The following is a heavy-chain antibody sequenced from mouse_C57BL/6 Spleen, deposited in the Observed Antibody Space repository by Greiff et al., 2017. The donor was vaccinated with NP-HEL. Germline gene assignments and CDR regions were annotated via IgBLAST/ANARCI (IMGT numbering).Heavy chain of an antibody. V-gene: IGHV1-61*01. CDR1: GYTFTSYW. D-gene: IGHD2-4*01. CDR2: IYPSDSET. CDR3: ARGGYDYDFAY. Sequence: QVQLQQPGAELVRPGSSVKLSCKASGYTFTSYWMDWVKQRPGQGLEWIGNIYPSDSETHYNQKFKDKATLTVDKSSSTAYMQLSSLTSEDSAVYYCARGGYDYDFAYWGQGTLVTVSA. J-gene: IGHJ3*01.